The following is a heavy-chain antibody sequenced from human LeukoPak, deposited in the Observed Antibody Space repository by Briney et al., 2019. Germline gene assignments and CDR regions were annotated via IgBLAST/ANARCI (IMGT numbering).Heavy chain of an antibody. J-gene: IGHJ4*02. CDR1: GFTFDDYA. CDR3: AKVLTRGDGYNNYFDY. Sequence: GGSLRLSCAASGFTFDDYAMHWVRQAPGKGLEWVSLISEDGGSTYYADSVKGRFTISRDNSKNSLYLQMNSLRTEGTALYYCAKVLTRGDGYNNYFDYRGQGTLVTVSS. V-gene: IGHV3-43*02. CDR2: ISEDGGST. D-gene: IGHD5-24*01.